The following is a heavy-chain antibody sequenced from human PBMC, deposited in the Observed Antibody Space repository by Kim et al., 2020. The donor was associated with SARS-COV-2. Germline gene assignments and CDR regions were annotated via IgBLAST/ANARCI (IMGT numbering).Heavy chain of an antibody. CDR3: ARDNNYDILTGYYPYYYYGMDV. J-gene: IGHJ6*02. CDR2: IKQDGSEK. D-gene: IGHD3-9*01. V-gene: IGHV3-7*01. Sequence: GGSLRLSCAASGFTFSSYWMSWVRQAPGKGLEWVANIKQDGSEKYYVDSVKGRFTISRDNAKNSLYLQMNSLRAEDTAVYYCARDNNYDILTGYYPYYYYGMDVWGQGTTVTVSS. CDR1: GFTFSSYW.